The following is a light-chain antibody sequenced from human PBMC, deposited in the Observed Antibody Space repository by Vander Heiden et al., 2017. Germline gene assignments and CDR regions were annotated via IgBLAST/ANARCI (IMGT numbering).Light chain of an antibody. CDR3: QLYNNWPALT. CDR1: QSVSSS. J-gene: IGKJ4*01. Sequence: EIVMTQSPATLSVSPGERATLSCRASQSVSSSLAWYQQKPGQAPRLLIYGSSTRATGIPARFSGSGSGTEFTLTISSRQSEDFAVYYCQLYNNWPALTFGGGTKVEIK. CDR2: GSS. V-gene: IGKV3-15*01.